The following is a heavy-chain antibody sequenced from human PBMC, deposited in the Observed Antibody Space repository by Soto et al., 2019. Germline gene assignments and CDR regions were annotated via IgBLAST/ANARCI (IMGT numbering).Heavy chain of an antibody. Sequence: GGSLSLSCAASGFTVSSNYMSWVRQAPGKGLEWVSIIYRGGNTYYADSVKGRFTISRDISKNTLFLQMNSLRVEDTAVYYCNSVPPSMVRGDPNGMDVWGQGTTVTVSS. CDR2: IYRGGNT. V-gene: IGHV3-66*01. J-gene: IGHJ6*02. D-gene: IGHD3-10*01. CDR1: GFTVSSNY. CDR3: NSVPPSMVRGDPNGMDV.